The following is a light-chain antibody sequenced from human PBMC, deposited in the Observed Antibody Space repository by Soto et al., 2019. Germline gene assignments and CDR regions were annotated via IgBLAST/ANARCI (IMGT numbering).Light chain of an antibody. CDR3: HQYNYWPPET. J-gene: IGKJ1*01. V-gene: IGKV3-15*01. CDR1: QSVSTD. CDR2: GAS. Sequence: IVMTQSPATLSVSLGERATLSCRASQSVSTDLAWYQQKPGQAPRLLIFGASTRATGIPARFSGSGSGTEFSLTISRLQSEDSAVYYCHQYNYWPPETFGQGTKVEIK.